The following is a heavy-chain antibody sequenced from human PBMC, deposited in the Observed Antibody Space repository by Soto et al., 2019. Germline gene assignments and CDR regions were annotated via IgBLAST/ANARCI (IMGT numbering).Heavy chain of an antibody. CDR2: ISGSGGST. V-gene: IGHV3-23*01. CDR1: GFTFSSYA. Sequence: GGSLRLSCAASGFTFSSYAMSWVRQAPGKGLEWVSAISGSGGSTYYADSVKGRFTISRDNSKNTLYLQMNSLRAEDTAVYYCAKASLRIAAAAKFSPPVDYWGQGTLVTVSS. J-gene: IGHJ4*02. CDR3: AKASLRIAAAAKFSPPVDY. D-gene: IGHD6-13*01.